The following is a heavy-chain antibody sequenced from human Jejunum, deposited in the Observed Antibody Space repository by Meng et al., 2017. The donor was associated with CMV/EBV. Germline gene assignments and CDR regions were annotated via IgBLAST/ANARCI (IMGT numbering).Heavy chain of an antibody. Sequence: GVFGGGVGRPGGSVGRSFEASGFSFRTHGRHWVRQAPGKWLEWVAFIQADGSNEYYADYLKGRFTISRDNSKYTLTLQMNSRSPDDTAVYYCAKEVFGRSFFDYWGLGTLVTVSS. CDR3: AKEVFGRSFFDY. CDR1: GFSFRTHG. CDR2: IQADGSNE. J-gene: IGHJ4*02. V-gene: IGHV3-30*02. D-gene: IGHD3-10*01.